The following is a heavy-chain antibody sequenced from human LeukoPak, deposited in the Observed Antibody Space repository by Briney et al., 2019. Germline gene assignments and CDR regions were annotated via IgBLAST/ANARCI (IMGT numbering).Heavy chain of an antibody. D-gene: IGHD6-6*01. CDR2: ISYDGSNK. CDR3: ARDPYSSSPNYFDY. Sequence: GKSLRLSCAASGFTFSSYGMHWVRQAPGKGLEWVAVISYDGSNKYYADSVRGQFTISRDNSKNTLYLQMNSLRPEDTAVYYCARDPYSSSPNYFDYWGQGTLVTVSS. V-gene: IGHV3-30*03. J-gene: IGHJ4*02. CDR1: GFTFSSYG.